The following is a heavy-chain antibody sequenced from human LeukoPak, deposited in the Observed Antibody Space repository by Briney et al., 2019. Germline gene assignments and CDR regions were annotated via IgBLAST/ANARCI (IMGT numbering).Heavy chain of an antibody. J-gene: IGHJ3*02. Sequence: ASVKVSCKASGYTFTVYYMHWVRQAPGQGLEWMGWINPNSGGTNYAQKFQGRVTMTRDTSISTAYMELSRLRSDDTAVYYCARGAGYSYPNAFDIWGQGTMVTVSS. V-gene: IGHV1-2*02. D-gene: IGHD5-18*01. CDR2: INPNSGGT. CDR3: ARGAGYSYPNAFDI. CDR1: GYTFTVYY.